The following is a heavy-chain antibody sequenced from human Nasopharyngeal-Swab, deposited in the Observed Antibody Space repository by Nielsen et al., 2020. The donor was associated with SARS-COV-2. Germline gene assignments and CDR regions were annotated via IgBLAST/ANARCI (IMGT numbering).Heavy chain of an antibody. J-gene: IGHJ4*02. Sequence: GSLRLSCAASGFTFSSYAMSWVRQAPGKGLEWVSAISGSGGSTYYADSVKGRFTISRVNSKNTLYLQMNSLRAEDTAVYYCAKSGYSYGYSGMPALDYWGQGTLVTVSS. CDR3: AKSGYSYGYSGMPALDY. CDR1: GFTFSSYA. V-gene: IGHV3-23*01. CDR2: ISGSGGST. D-gene: IGHD5-18*01.